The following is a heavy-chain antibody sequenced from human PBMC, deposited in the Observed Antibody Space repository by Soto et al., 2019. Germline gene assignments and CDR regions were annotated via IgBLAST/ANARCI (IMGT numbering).Heavy chain of an antibody. Sequence: SETLSLTCAVYGGSFSGYYWSWIRQPPGKGLEWIGEINHSGSTNYNPSLKSRVTISVDTSKNQFSLKLSSVTAADTAVYYCARGSLLWFGELLYYYYGMDVWGQGTTVTVS. CDR1: GGSFSGYY. CDR2: INHSGST. D-gene: IGHD3-10*01. CDR3: ARGSLLWFGELLYYYYGMDV. V-gene: IGHV4-34*01. J-gene: IGHJ6*02.